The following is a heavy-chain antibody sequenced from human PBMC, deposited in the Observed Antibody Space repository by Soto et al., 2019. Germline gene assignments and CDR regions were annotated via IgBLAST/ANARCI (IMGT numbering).Heavy chain of an antibody. CDR1: DGSISPYY. Sequence: QVQLQESGPRLVKPSETLSLTCSVSDGSISPYYWSWIRQPAGKGLEWIGRIDADGYTNYNPSLKRRVTMSVNTSNNQFSLKVTSLTAADTAMSYCARDGGGSVVPQRFDPWGRGTLVTVSS. CDR3: ARDGGGSVVPQRFDP. V-gene: IGHV4-4*07. J-gene: IGHJ5*02. CDR2: IDADGYT. D-gene: IGHD3-22*01.